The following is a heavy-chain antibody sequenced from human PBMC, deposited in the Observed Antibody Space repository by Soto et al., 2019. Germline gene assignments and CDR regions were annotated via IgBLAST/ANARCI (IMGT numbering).Heavy chain of an antibody. V-gene: IGHV3-23*01. CDR1: GFTFSSYA. CDR2: ISGSGGST. Sequence: GGSLRLSCAASGFTFSSYAMSWVRQAPGKGLEWVSAISGSGGSTYYADSVKGRFTISRDNSKNTLYLQMNSLRAEDTAVYYRAKDHSGSYPSRSYFDYWGQGTLVTVSS. CDR3: AKDHSGSYPSRSYFDY. J-gene: IGHJ4*02. D-gene: IGHD1-26*01.